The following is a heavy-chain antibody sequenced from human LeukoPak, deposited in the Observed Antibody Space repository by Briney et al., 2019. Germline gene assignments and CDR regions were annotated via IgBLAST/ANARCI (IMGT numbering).Heavy chain of an antibody. CDR1: GGSISSSSYY. J-gene: IGHJ4*02. Sequence: SETLSPTCTVSGGSISSSSYYWGWIRQPPGKGLEWIGSIYYSGSTYYNPSLKSRVTISVDTSKNQFSLKLSSVTAADTAVYYCARQPGFDYWGQGTLVTVSS. D-gene: IGHD1-14*01. CDR3: ARQPGFDY. CDR2: IYYSGST. V-gene: IGHV4-39*01.